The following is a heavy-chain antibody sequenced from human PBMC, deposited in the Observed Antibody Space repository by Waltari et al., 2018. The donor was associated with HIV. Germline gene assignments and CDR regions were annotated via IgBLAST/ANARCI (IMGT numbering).Heavy chain of an antibody. V-gene: IGHV4-39*01. CDR3: ARSIVVVAATPGLPDY. J-gene: IGHJ4*02. CDR1: GGSISSSSYY. Sequence: QLQLQESGPGLVKPSETLSLTCTVSGGSISSSSYYWGWIRQPPGKGLEWIGSIYYSGSTYYNPSLKSRVTISVDTSKNQFSLKLSSVTAADTAVYYCARSIVVVAATPGLPDYWGQGTLVTVSS. D-gene: IGHD2-15*01. CDR2: IYYSGST.